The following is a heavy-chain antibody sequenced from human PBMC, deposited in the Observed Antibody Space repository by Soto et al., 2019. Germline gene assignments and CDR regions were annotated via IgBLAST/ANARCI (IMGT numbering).Heavy chain of an antibody. CDR1: GFPFSRYW. Sequence: EVQLVESGGGLVQPGESLTLSCAASGFPFSRYWIHWVRQAPGKRLVWVSRIKSDGSGTYYADSVQDRFTISRDNARNTLDLQMNSLRVEDTAVYFCARVDGDRYAGNGYLGRHWGQVTLVTVSS. V-gene: IGHV3-74*01. CDR2: IKSDGSGT. D-gene: IGHD5-18*01. CDR3: ARVDGDRYAGNGYLGRH. J-gene: IGHJ4*02.